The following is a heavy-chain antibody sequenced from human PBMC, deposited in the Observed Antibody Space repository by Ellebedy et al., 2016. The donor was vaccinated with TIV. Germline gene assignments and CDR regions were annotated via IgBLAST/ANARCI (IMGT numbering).Heavy chain of an antibody. CDR2: INPSGGST. CDR1: GYTFTSYY. V-gene: IGHV1-46*01. D-gene: IGHD3-3*01. CDR3: ARTRQAYYRFYLSY. J-gene: IGHJ4*02. Sequence: AASVKVSCKASGYTFTSYYMHSVRQAPGHGLEWMGIINPSGGSTSYAQKFQGRVTMTRDTSTSTVYMELSSLRPEDTAVYYCARTRQAYYRFYLSYWGQGTLVTVSS.